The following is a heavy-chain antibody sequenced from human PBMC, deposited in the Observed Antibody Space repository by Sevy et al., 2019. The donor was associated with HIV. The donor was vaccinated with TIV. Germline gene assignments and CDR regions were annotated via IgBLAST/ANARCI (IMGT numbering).Heavy chain of an antibody. CDR2: IGPYNGNI. D-gene: IGHD2-15*01. CDR1: GYTFDSYG. J-gene: IGHJ5*02. Sequence: ASVKVSCKASGYTFDSYGISWVRQAPGQGLEWMGWIGPYNGNIKYAQNIQDRVTMTTDLSTSTAYMELRSLRSDDTAVYFCARISTTRGLLNWFDPWGQGTLVTVSS. V-gene: IGHV1-18*01. CDR3: ARISTTRGLLNWFDP.